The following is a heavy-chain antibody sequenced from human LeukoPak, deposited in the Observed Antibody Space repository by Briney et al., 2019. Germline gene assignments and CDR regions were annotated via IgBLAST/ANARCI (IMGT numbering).Heavy chain of an antibody. V-gene: IGHV4-61*02. CDR3: ARGPFYVRYSSSWYRYFQH. J-gene: IGHJ1*01. D-gene: IGHD6-13*01. CDR1: GGSISSGSYY. CDR2: IYTSGST. Sequence: SQTLSLTCTVSGGSISSGSYYWSWIRQPAGKGLEWIGRIYTSGSTNYNPSLKSRVTISVDTSKNQFSLKLSSVTAADTAVYYCARGPFYVRYSSSWYRYFQHWGQGTLVTVSS.